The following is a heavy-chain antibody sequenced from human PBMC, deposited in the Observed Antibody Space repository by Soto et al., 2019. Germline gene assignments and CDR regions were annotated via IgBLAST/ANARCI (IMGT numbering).Heavy chain of an antibody. J-gene: IGHJ4*02. CDR1: GFTFSSYW. V-gene: IGHV3-74*01. CDR3: ARAYYYDSSGYYKNYFDY. D-gene: IGHD3-22*01. CDR2: INSDGSST. Sequence: GGSLRLSCAASGFTFSSYWMHWVRQAPGKGLVWVSRINSDGSSTSYADSVKGRFTISRDNAKNTLYLQMNSLRAEDTAVYYCARAYYYDSSGYYKNYFDYWGQGTLVTVSS.